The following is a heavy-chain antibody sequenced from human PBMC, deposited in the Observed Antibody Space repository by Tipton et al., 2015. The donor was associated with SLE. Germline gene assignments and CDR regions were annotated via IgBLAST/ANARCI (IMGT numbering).Heavy chain of an antibody. CDR2: IIPIFGTA. CDR1: GGTFSSYA. Sequence: QSGAEVKKPGSSVKVSCKASGGTFSSYAISWVRQAPGQGLEWMGGIIPIFGTANYAQKFQGRVTITTDESTSTAYMELSSLRPEDTAVYYCARGGGLIAARQGNYFDYWGQGTLVTVSS. D-gene: IGHD6-6*01. V-gene: IGHV1-69*05. J-gene: IGHJ4*02. CDR3: ARGGGLIAARQGNYFDY.